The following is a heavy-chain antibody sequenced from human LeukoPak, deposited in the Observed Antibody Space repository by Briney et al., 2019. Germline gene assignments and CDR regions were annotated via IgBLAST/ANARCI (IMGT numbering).Heavy chain of an antibody. Sequence: NRGESLKISCKGSGYRFSEYWIGWVRQMPGKGLEWMGIIYPDDSDTRYSPSFQGQVTLSADKSINTAYLQWSSLKASDTAMYYCARYYYDRSVRPFDYWGQGTLVTVSS. CDR2: IYPDDSDT. D-gene: IGHD3-22*01. V-gene: IGHV5-51*01. J-gene: IGHJ4*02. CDR1: GYRFSEYW. CDR3: ARYYYDRSVRPFDY.